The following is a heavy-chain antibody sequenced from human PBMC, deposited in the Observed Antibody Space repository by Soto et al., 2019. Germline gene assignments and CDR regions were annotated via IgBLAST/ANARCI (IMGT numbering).Heavy chain of an antibody. Sequence: GGSLRLSCAASGFTFSSYWMHWVRQAPGKGLVWVSRINSDGSSTSYADSVKGRFTISRDNAKNTLYLQMNSLRAEDTAVYYCRKSGYCSGGSCYSEDKFDYWGQGTLVTVSS. CDR3: RKSGYCSGGSCYSEDKFDY. CDR1: GFTFSSYW. D-gene: IGHD2-15*01. CDR2: INSDGSST. V-gene: IGHV3-74*01. J-gene: IGHJ4*02.